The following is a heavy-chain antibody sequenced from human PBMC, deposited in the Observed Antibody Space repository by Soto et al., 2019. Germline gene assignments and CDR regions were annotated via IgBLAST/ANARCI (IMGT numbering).Heavy chain of an antibody. CDR1: GGSINNAF. V-gene: IGHV4-4*08. J-gene: IGHJ5*01. CDR3: ARRNNWFLF. Sequence: PSETLSLTCLVSGGSINNAFWNWIRHTPGKGLQWVGYIYSTGYAAYNPSLEARATISMDKSRNQVSLRMTSVTAEDTATYYCARRNNWFLFWGPGILLTV. CDR2: IYSTGYA.